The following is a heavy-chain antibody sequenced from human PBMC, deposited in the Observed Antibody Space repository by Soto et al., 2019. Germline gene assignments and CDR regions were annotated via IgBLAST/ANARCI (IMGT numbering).Heavy chain of an antibody. CDR2: INPSGGST. CDR1: GYTSTSYY. CDR3: ARAAYDRDGYPERPFDP. Sequence: QVQVVQSGAEVKKPGASVKVSCKASGYTSTSYYMQWVRQAPGQRLEWMGIINPSGGSTTYAQKSQGRVTMTRDTSTSTVYMELSSLTSEDTAVYYCARAAYDRDGYPERPFDPGGQGTLVTVSS. D-gene: IGHD3-9*01. V-gene: IGHV1-46*01. J-gene: IGHJ5*02.